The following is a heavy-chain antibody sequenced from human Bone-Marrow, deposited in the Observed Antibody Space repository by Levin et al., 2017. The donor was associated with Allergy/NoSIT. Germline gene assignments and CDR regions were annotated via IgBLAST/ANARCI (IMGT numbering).Heavy chain of an antibody. CDR3: AKGAYTYTYPLEYFDS. Sequence: GESLKISCAASGFTFTTYAMGWVRQAPGKGLQWVSLISGNGGTTKYADSVKGRFTISRDNSKSTLFLHMNTLRPEDTAIYYCAKGAYTYTYPLEYFDSWGQGARVTVSS. CDR1: GFTFTTYA. D-gene: IGHD2-2*02. J-gene: IGHJ4*02. CDR2: ISGNGGTT. V-gene: IGHV3-23*01.